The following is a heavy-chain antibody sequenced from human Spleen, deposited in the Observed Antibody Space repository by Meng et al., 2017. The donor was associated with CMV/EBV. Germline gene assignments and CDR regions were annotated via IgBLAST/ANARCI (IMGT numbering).Heavy chain of an antibody. Sequence: SGFNFSGSDMHWVRQASGKGLEWVGRIRSKANSYATAYAASVKGRFTISRDDSKNTAYLQMNSLKTEDTAVYYCTRRDPSNGYNPFDYWGQGTLVTVSS. CDR3: TRRDPSNGYNPFDY. D-gene: IGHD5-24*01. CDR1: GFNFSGSD. V-gene: IGHV3-73*01. J-gene: IGHJ4*02. CDR2: IRSKANSYAT.